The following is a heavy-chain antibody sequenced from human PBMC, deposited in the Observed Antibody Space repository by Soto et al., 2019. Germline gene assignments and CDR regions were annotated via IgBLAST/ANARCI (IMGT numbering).Heavy chain of an antibody. CDR3: ARSLDY. J-gene: IGHJ4*02. Sequence: GGSLRLSCATSGFTFSTYWMDWVRQTPGEGLEWVANINQDGSEKNYVDSVKGRFTISRDNAKNSLYLQMSSLTAEDSALYYCARSLDYWGQGTLVTVSS. CDR2: INQDGSEK. V-gene: IGHV3-7*01. CDR1: GFTFSTYW.